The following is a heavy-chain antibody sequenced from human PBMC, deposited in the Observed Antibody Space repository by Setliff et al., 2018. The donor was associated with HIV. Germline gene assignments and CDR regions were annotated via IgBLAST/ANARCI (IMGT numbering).Heavy chain of an antibody. Sequence: PGGSLRLSCAASGFTLSIYEMNWVRQGPGRGLEWVSYISSSGSTIFYADSVKGRFTIARDDSKNTVSLQMTNLGTGDTATYYCAKGGYGGAYYVAGYWGQGTLVTVSS. V-gene: IGHV3-48*03. CDR3: AKGGYGGAYYVAGY. D-gene: IGHD5-18*01. J-gene: IGHJ4*02. CDR2: ISSSGSTI. CDR1: GFTLSIYE.